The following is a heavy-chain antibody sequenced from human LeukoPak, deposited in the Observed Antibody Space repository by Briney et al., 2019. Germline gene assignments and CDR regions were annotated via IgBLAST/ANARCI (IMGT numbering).Heavy chain of an antibody. CDR3: ARGLGYCSSTSCYVVDP. D-gene: IGHD2-2*01. CDR1: GYTFTSYG. Sequence: EASVKVSRKASGYTFTSYGISWVRQAPGQGLEWMGWISAYNGNTNYAQKLQGRVTMTTDTSTSTAYMELRSLRSDDTAVYYCARGLGYCSSTSCYVVDPWGQGTLVTVSS. CDR2: ISAYNGNT. V-gene: IGHV1-18*01. J-gene: IGHJ5*02.